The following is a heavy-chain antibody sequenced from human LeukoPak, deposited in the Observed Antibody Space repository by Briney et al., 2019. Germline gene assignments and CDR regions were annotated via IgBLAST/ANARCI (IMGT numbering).Heavy chain of an antibody. D-gene: IGHD5-18*01. CDR3: ARAPTGYSYGSGFDY. J-gene: IGHJ4*02. CDR2: IYYSGST. Sequence: KTSETLSLTCTVSGGSISSYYWSWIRQPPGKGLEWIGYIYYSGSTYYNPSLKSRVTISVDTSKNQFSLKPSSVTAADTAVYYCARAPTGYSYGSGFDYWGQGTLVTVSS. CDR1: GGSISSYY. V-gene: IGHV4-59*12.